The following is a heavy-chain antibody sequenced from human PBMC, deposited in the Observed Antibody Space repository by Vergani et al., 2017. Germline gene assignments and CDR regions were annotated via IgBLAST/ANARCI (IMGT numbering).Heavy chain of an antibody. J-gene: IGHJ4*02. CDR3: ANEESVYDSSNSYRCYFDY. V-gene: IGHV3-30*18. CDR2: ISYDGSNE. CDR1: GFTLRTYG. D-gene: IGHD3-22*01. Sequence: QVQLVESGGGVVQPGRSLRLSCIASGFTLRTYGMHWVRQAPGKGLEWVAVISYDGSNEYYADSVKGRFTISRDNSKNTLYLQMNSLGAEDTAVYYCANEESVYDSSNSYRCYFDYWGQGTLVTVSS.